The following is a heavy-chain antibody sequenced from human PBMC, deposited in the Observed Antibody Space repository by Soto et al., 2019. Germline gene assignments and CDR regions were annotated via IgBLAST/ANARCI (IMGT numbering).Heavy chain of an antibody. CDR2: INHSGST. Sequence: SETLSLTCAVYGGSFSGYYWSWIRQPPGKGLEWIGEINHSGSTNYNPSLKSRVTISVDTSKNQFSLKLSSVTAADTAVYYCARGDDILTGPAIEKWFHPRGEGSPVTVSS. CDR1: GGSFSGYY. J-gene: IGHJ5*02. D-gene: IGHD3-9*01. CDR3: ARGDDILTGPAIEKWFHP. V-gene: IGHV4-34*01.